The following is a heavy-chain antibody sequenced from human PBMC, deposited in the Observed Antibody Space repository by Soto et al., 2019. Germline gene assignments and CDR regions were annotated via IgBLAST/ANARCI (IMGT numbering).Heavy chain of an antibody. D-gene: IGHD6-13*01. V-gene: IGHV4-59*01. CDR3: ARALTGYSSSWYFDY. Sequence: ETLSLTCTVSGGSISSYYWSWIRQPPGKGLEWIGYIYYSGSTNYNPSLKSRVTISVDTSKNQFSLKLSSVTAADTAVYYCARALTGYSSSWYFDYWGQGTLVAVS. J-gene: IGHJ4*02. CDR1: GGSISSYY. CDR2: IYYSGST.